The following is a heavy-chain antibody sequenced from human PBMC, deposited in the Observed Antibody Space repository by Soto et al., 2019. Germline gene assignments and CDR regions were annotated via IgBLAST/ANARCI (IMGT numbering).Heavy chain of an antibody. D-gene: IGHD3-10*01. J-gene: IGHJ3*01. CDR3: ARDRGGDVGQFLFPDGFDL. V-gene: IGHV3-48*03. CDR1: GFTFSSYE. Sequence: EEQLVESGGGLVQPGGSLRLSCAASGFTFSSYEMNWVRQAPGMGLEWISYIGGSGGTKYSADSVKGRFTISRDNAQNSLYLQMNSLRGEDTAVYYCARDRGGDVGQFLFPDGFDLWGQGTMVTVSS. CDR2: IGGSGGTK.